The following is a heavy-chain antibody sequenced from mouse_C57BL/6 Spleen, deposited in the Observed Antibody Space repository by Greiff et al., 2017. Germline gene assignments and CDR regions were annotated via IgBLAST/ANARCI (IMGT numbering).Heavy chain of an antibody. CDR3: ARGWLLHWYFDV. D-gene: IGHD2-3*01. CDR2: INPGSGGT. Sequence: QVQLQQSGAELVRPGTSVKVSCKASGYAFTNYLIAWVKQRPGQGLEWIGVINPGSGGTNYNEKFKGKATLTADKSSSTAYMQLSSLTSEDSAVYFCARGWLLHWYFDVWGTGTTVTVSS. CDR1: GYAFTNYL. J-gene: IGHJ1*03. V-gene: IGHV1-54*01.